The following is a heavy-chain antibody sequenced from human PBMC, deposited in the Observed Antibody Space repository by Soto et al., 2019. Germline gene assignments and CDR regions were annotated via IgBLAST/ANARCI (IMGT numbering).Heavy chain of an antibody. CDR1: GYTFTSYD. J-gene: IGHJ2*01. D-gene: IGHD3-9*01. Sequence: GASVKVSCKASGYTFTSYDINWVRQATGQGLEWMGWMNPNSGNTAYAQKFQGRVTMTRNTSISTAYMELSSLKTEDTAVYYCAREPLTDSNILTGSFLWYFDLWGRGTLVTVSS. CDR2: MNPNSGNT. CDR3: AREPLTDSNILTGSFLWYFDL. V-gene: IGHV1-8*01.